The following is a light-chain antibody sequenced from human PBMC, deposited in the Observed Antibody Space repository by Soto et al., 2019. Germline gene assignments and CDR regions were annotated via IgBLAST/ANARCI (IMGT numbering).Light chain of an antibody. Sequence: QSVLTQPASVSGSPGQSITISCTGTSSDVGAYNFVSWHQQHPGKAPKLMIYNVYDRPSGISYRFSGSKSGNTASLTISGLQGEDEADYYCQSYDSSLSGPVFGSGTKVTVL. V-gene: IGLV2-14*03. CDR1: SSDVGAYNF. J-gene: IGLJ1*01. CDR3: QSYDSSLSGPV. CDR2: NVY.